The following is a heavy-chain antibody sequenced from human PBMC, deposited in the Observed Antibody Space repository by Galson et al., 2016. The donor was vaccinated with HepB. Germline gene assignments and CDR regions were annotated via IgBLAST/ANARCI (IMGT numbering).Heavy chain of an antibody. V-gene: IGHV1-18*01. CDR2: ISTFNGYT. CDR1: GYSFRSYG. J-gene: IGHJ4*02. CDR3: ARGGYYDSSGSLRY. Sequence: SVKVSCKASGYSFRSYGISWVRQAPGQGLVWLGWISTFNGYTKYSQKLQGRVTMNRDTSTTTVHMELSSLRSEDTAGYFRARGGYYDSSGSLRYWGQGTLVTVSS. D-gene: IGHD3-22*01.